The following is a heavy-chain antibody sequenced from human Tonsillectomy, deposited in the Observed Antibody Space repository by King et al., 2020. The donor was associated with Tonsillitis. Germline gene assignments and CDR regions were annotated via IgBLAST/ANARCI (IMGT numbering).Heavy chain of an antibody. V-gene: IGHV3-7*03. J-gene: IGHJ2*01. D-gene: IGHD3-3*01. CDR2: IKQDGSAK. CDR1: GFTFSSYW. Sequence: VQLVESGGGLVQPGGSLRLSCAASGFTFSSYWMNWVRQAPGKGLEWVANIKQDGSAKYYVNSVKGRFTISRDNAKNSLYLQMNDLRAEDTAVYYCAGVGGFLVDLWGRGTLVTVSS. CDR3: AGVGGFLVDL.